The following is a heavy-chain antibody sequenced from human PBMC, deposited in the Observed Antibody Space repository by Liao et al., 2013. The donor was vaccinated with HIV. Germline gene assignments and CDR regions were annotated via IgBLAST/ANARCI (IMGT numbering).Heavy chain of an antibody. CDR2: IYHSGTT. CDR3: ARDSGMVSGTCFDY. CDR1: GASISSGGYS. Sequence: QLRLQESGSGLVKPSQTLSLTCAVSGASISSGGYSWNWIRQPPGKGLEWIGHIYHSGTTYYNPSLNSRVTISVDTSKNQFSLKLSSVTAADTAVYYCARDSGMVSGTCFDYWGQGTLVTVSS. D-gene: IGHD3-10*01. V-gene: IGHV4-30-2*05. J-gene: IGHJ4*02.